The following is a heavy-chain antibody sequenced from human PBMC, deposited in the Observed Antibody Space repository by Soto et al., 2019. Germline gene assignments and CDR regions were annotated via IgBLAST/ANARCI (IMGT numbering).Heavy chain of an antibody. CDR2: ISDGGTNI. J-gene: IGHJ3*02. D-gene: IGHD2-2*02. Sequence: GGSLRLSCAASGFTFSNYGMHWVRQAPGKGLERVALISDGGTNIYYADSVRGRFTLSRDSSKNTLYLQMNSLRAEDTAVYFCAKSGGYISLNDAFDIWGQGTMVTVSS. CDR3: AKSGGYISLNDAFDI. V-gene: IGHV3-30*18. CDR1: GFTFSNYG.